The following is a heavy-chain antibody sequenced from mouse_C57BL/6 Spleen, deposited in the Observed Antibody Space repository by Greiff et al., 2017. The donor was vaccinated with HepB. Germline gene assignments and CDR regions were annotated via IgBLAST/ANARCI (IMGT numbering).Heavy chain of an antibody. J-gene: IGHJ3*01. CDR2: IHPNSGST. V-gene: IGHV1-64*01. D-gene: IGHD2-1*01. Sequence: QVQLQHPGAELVKPGASVKLSCKASGYTFTSYWMHWVKQRPGQGLEWIGMIHPNSGSTNYNEKFKSKATLTVDKSSSTAYMQLSSLTSEDSAVYYCAREGDLLWYPFAYWGQGTLVTVSA. CDR1: GYTFTSYW. CDR3: AREGDLLWYPFAY.